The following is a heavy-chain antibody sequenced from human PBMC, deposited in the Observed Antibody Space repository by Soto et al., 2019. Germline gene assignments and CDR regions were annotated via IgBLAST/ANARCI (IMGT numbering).Heavy chain of an antibody. J-gene: IGHJ4*02. CDR3: ARGSCSSTSCYKEYSFDL. CDR2: IIPMFGTS. CDR1: GGTFSGYA. Sequence: QVQLVQSGAEVKQPGSSVKVSCKASGGTFSGYAISWVRQAPGQGLEWMGEIIPMFGTSNYAQKFQGRVTITADESTSTAYMELSSLRSEDTAVYYCARGSCSSTSCYKEYSFDLWGQGNLCTV. V-gene: IGHV1-69*01. D-gene: IGHD2-2*02.